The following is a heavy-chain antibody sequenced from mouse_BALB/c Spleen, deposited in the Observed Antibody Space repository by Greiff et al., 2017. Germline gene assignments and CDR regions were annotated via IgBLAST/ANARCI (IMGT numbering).Heavy chain of an antibody. V-gene: IGHV3-8*02. J-gene: IGHJ4*01. CDR2: ISYSGST. D-gene: IGHD1-1*01. CDR3: ARYTGGRGAMDY. CDR1: GDSITSGY. Sequence: EVHLVESGPSLVKPSQTLSLTCSVTGDSITSGYWNWIRKFPGNKLEYMGYISYSGSTYYNPSLKSRISITRDTSKNQYYLQLNSVTTEDTATYYCARYTGGRGAMDYWGQGTSVTVSS.